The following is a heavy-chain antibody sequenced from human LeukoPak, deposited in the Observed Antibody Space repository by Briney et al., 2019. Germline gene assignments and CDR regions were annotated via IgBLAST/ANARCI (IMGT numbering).Heavy chain of an antibody. V-gene: IGHV4-39*07. CDR1: GGSISSSSYY. J-gene: IGHJ5*02. Sequence: SETLSLTCTVSGGSISSSSYYWGWIRQPPGKGLEWTGSIYYSGSTYYNPSLKSRVTISVDTSKNQFSLKLSSVTAADTAVYYCARADSWFDPWGQGTLVTVSS. CDR3: ARADSWFDP. CDR2: IYYSGST.